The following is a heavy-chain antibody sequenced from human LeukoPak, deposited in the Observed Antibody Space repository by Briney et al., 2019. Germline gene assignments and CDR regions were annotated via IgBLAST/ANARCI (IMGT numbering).Heavy chain of an antibody. D-gene: IGHD1-1*01. V-gene: IGHV4-34*01. CDR1: GGSFSGYY. CDR2: INHSGST. Sequence: SETLSLTCAAYGGSFSGYYWSWIRQPPGKGLEWIGEINHSGSTNYHPSLKSRVTISADRSKNQFSLKLTSVTAADTAVYYCARSPFRGSGTWKGWLDTWGQGILVTVSS. CDR3: ARSPFRGSGTWKGWLDT. J-gene: IGHJ5*02.